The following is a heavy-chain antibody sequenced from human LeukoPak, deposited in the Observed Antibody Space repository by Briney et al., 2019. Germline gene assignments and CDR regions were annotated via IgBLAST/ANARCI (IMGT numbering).Heavy chain of an antibody. CDR3: ARHSQPYYYYGMDV. CDR1: GYTFTSYA. CDR2: IIPIFGTA. Sequence: SVKVSCKASGYTFTSYAISWVRQAPGQGLEWMGGIIPIFGTANYAQKFQGRVTITADESTSTAYMELSSLRSEDTAVYYCARHSQPYYYYGMDVWGQGTTVTVSS. V-gene: IGHV1-69*13. D-gene: IGHD2-21*01. J-gene: IGHJ6*02.